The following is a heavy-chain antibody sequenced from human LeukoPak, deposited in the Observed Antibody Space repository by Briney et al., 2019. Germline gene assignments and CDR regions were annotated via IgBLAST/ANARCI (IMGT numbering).Heavy chain of an antibody. CDR2: ISGSGGGT. J-gene: IGHJ4*02. D-gene: IGHD3-22*01. Sequence: GGSLRLSCGVSGISLSNYGMSWVRQAPGKGLEWAAGISGSGGGTNYADSVKGRFTISRDNPKNTLYLQMNRLRAEDTAVYFCAKRGVVIRVILVGFHKEAYYFDSWGQGALVTVSS. CDR1: GISLSNYG. V-gene: IGHV3-23*01. CDR3: AKRGVVIRVILVGFHKEAYYFDS.